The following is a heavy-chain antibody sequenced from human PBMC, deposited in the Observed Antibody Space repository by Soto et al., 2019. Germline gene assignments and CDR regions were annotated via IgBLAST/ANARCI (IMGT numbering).Heavy chain of an antibody. V-gene: IGHV4-4*02. CDR2: IYHSGST. CDR1: GGSISSSNW. Sequence: QVQLQESGPGLVKPSGTLSLTCAVSGGSISSSNWWSWVRQPPGKGLEWIGEIYHSGSTNSNPSLKRRVTIAVDKSKNPFSLQLSSVTAADTAVYYCARFDCSGGSCSQFDYWGQGTLVTVSS. J-gene: IGHJ4*02. CDR3: ARFDCSGGSCSQFDY. D-gene: IGHD2-15*01.